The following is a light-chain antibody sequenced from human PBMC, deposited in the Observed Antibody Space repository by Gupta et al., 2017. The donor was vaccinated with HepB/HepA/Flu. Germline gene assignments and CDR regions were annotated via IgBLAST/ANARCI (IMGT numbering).Light chain of an antibody. V-gene: IGKV1-39*01. CDR3: QQTNRSPPCT. CDR1: QSISSY. CDR2: AAS. J-gene: IGKJ3*01. Sequence: DIQMTQSPSSLSASVGDRVTITCRASQSISSYLDWYQQKPGQAPKLLIYAASSWQRGVPSRFSGGGFGKHLSLTNSSRQQEDFASYYCQQTNRSPPCTFGHGTKVDIK.